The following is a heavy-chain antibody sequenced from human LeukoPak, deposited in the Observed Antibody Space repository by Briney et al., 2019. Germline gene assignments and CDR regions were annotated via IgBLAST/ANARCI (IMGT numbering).Heavy chain of an antibody. D-gene: IGHD3-3*01. CDR2: ITGRWGST. CDR1: VYTFSIYA. CDR3: AKAAAITICGVVIVNFDY. J-gene: IGHJ4*02. V-gene: IGHV3-23*01. Sequence: GGSLRLSRGPSVYTFSIYAVCWVPDAPGRGREDGMAITGRWGSTYYTDSVMGRFTISRENSMNKQYLQVDGQTAEDTDGYYCAKAAAITICGVVIVNFDYWGQGTMVSVSS.